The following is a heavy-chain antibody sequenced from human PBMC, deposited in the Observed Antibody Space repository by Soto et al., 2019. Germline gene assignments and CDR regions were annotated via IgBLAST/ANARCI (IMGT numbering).Heavy chain of an antibody. CDR2: ISAYNGNT. J-gene: IGHJ5*02. V-gene: IGHV1-18*04. CDR1: GYTFTSYG. D-gene: IGHD4-17*01. CDR3: AREGETVTTNDYNWFDP. Sequence: GASVKVSCKASGYTFTSYGISWVRQAPGQGLEWMGWISAYNGNTNYAQKLQGRVTMTTDTPTSTAYMELRSLRSDDTAVYYCAREGETVTTNDYNWFDPWGQGTLVTVSS.